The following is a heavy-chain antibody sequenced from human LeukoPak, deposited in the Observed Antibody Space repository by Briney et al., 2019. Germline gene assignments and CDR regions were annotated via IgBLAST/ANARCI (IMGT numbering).Heavy chain of an antibody. CDR3: ARAQSNYYYYYMDV. V-gene: IGHV4-4*07. Sequence: PSETLSLTCAVSGGSIGSYYWSWIRQPAGKGLEWIGRMEIGGSTNYNPSLRSRVTMSLDTSKNQFSLELTSVTAADTAVYFCARAQSNYYYYYMDVWGKGTTVTVSS. CDR1: GGSIGSYY. CDR2: MEIGGST. J-gene: IGHJ6*03.